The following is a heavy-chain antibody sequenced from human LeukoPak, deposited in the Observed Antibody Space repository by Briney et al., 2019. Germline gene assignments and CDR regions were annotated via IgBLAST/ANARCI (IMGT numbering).Heavy chain of an antibody. J-gene: IGHJ4*02. CDR3: ARHLRGTSSRPPPYFDY. D-gene: IGHD1-26*01. V-gene: IGHV1-18*01. CDR2: ISPHNDDT. CDR1: GYPFTTYS. Sequence: ASVKVSRKTSGYPFTTYSLSWVRQAPGEALEWVGWISPHNDDTHYAQKVQDRVTMTTDTDTHTAYMDLRSLRSDDTAVYYCARHLRGTSSRPPPYFDYWGQGTLVTVSS.